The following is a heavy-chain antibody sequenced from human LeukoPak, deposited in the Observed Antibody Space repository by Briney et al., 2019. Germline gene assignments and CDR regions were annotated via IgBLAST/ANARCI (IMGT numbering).Heavy chain of an antibody. J-gene: IGHJ5*02. CDR2: IYHSGST. V-gene: IGHV4-38-2*02. CDR1: GYSISSGYY. CDR3: ARDNDILTPFGA. D-gene: IGHD3-9*01. Sequence: SETLSLTYTVSGYSISSGYYWGWIRQPPGKGLEWIGSIYHSGSTYYNPSLKSRVTISVDTSKNQFSLKLSSVTAADTAVYYCARDNDILTPFGAWGQGTLVTVSS.